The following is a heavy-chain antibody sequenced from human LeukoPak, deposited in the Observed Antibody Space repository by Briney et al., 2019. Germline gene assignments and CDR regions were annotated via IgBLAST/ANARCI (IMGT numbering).Heavy chain of an antibody. D-gene: IGHD3-3*01. CDR3: ARIGGVIRFLEWLLGFDY. J-gene: IGHJ4*02. CDR1: GGSISSISYY. CDR2: ICYSGST. Sequence: SETLSLTCTVSGGSISSISYYWGWIRQPPGKELEWIGSICYSGSTYYNPSLKRRVTISVDTSKNQSSLRLSSVTAADTAGYYRARIGGVIRFLEWLLGFDYWGRGTLVTVSS. V-gene: IGHV4-39*01.